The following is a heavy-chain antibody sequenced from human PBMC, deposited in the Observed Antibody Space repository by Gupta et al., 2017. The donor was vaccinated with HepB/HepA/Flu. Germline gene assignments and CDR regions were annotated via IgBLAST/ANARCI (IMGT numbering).Heavy chain of an antibody. J-gene: IGHJ4*02. Sequence: EGQLLESGGGLVQPGRSLRLHCTASGFTLGDHAMRWVRQAPGKGLDWVGFIGSKAYGGTTEYAASVKGRFTTSRDDSKSIAYLQMNSLKTEDTAVYYCTRDPLIYSGYDWVPDYFDYCGPGTLVTVSS. CDR3: TRDPLIYSGYDWVPDYFDY. D-gene: IGHD5-12*01. V-gene: IGHV3-49*04. CDR1: GFTLGDHA. CDR2: IGSKAYGGTT.